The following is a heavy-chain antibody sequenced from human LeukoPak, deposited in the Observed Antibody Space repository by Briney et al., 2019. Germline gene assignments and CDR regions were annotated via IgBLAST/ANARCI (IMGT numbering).Heavy chain of an antibody. CDR2: IIPILGIA. J-gene: IGHJ4*02. CDR3: ARDWYYYDSSGFPPGYFDY. V-gene: IGHV1-69*04. CDR1: GGTFSSHA. D-gene: IGHD3-22*01. Sequence: ASVKVSCKASGGTFSSHAISWVRQAPGQGLEWMGRIIPILGIANYAQKFQGRVTITADKSTSTAYMELSSLRSEDTAVYYCARDWYYYDSSGFPPGYFDYWGQGTLVTVSS.